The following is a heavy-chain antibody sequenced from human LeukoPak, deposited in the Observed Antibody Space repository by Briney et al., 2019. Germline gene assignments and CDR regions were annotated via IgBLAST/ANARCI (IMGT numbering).Heavy chain of an antibody. CDR2: INPNTGGT. CDR3: ARRSTWYHFDY. D-gene: IGHD6-13*01. CDR1: GYAFTGYY. Sequence: GASVKVSCKTSGYAFTGYYMHWVRQAPGQGLEWMGWINPNTGGTDYAPKFQGRVTLTRDTSISTAYMALSRLRSDDTAIYYCARRSTWYHFDYWGQGTVVTVSS. J-gene: IGHJ4*02. V-gene: IGHV1-2*02.